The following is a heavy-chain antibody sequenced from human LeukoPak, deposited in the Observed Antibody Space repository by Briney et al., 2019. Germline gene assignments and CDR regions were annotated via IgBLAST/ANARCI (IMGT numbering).Heavy chain of an antibody. V-gene: IGHV3-9*03. CDR3: AKDIDPITAAAPTFLDX. Sequence: GGSLRLSCAASGFTFDDYAMHWVRQAPGKGLEWVSGISWNSGSIGYADSVEGRFTISRDSAKNSLYLQMNGLRPEDMALYYCAKDIDPITAAAPTFLDXWGQGTLVTVX. D-gene: IGHD6-25*01. CDR1: GFTFDDYA. CDR2: ISWNSGSI. J-gene: IGHJ4*02.